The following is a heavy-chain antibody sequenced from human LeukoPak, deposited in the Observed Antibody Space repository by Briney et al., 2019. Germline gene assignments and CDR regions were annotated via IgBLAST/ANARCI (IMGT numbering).Heavy chain of an antibody. J-gene: IGHJ4*02. Sequence: PSEPLSLTCSASVGFTTYDYWNWIRQPAGKAPEWIGRIHTTGSTNYNPSLKSRLTMSLDKSKNQFSLKVTSMTAADTALYYCARGGGNRHFDSWGQGILVTVSS. CDR3: ARGGGNRHFDS. D-gene: IGHD4-23*01. V-gene: IGHV4-4*07. CDR1: VGFTTYDY. CDR2: IHTTGST.